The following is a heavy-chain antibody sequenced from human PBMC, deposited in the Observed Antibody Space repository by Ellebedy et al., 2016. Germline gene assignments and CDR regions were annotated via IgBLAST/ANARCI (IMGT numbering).Heavy chain of an antibody. V-gene: IGHV3-23*01. CDR3: ANVGGSGTYYNGY. J-gene: IGHJ4*02. D-gene: IGHD3-10*01. CDR1: GFTVSDNY. CDR2: VVGSGERT. Sequence: GGSLRLSCAVSGFTVSDNYMSWVRQAPGKGPEWVSAVVGSGERTFYADSVKGRFTISRDNSKNRLYLQMSSLKVEDTATYYCANVGGSGTYYNGYWGQGTLVTVSS.